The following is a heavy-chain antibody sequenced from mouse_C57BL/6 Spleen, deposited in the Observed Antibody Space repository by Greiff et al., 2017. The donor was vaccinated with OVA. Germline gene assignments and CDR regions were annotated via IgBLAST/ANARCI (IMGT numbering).Heavy chain of an antibody. Sequence: VQLQQPGAELVRPGSSVKLSCKASGYTFTSYWMDWVKQRPGQGLEWIRNFYPSDSEPHYIQKFNDKATSPVAKSSSPAYLPLPSLSPEGSAVYYCAREEGEQGRGMSDWGQGASVTVSS. D-gene: IGHD4-1*01. V-gene: IGHV1-61*01. CDR3: AREEGEQGRGMSD. J-gene: IGHJ4*01. CDR2: FYPSDSEP. CDR1: GYTFTSYW.